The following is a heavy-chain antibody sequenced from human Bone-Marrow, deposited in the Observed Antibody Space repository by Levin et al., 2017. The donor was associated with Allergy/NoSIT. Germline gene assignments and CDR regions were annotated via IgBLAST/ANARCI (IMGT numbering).Heavy chain of an antibody. J-gene: IGHJ4*02. V-gene: IGHV3-11*01. Sequence: GGSLRLSCEASGFTFREYYMTWIRQAPGKGLEWLSYINGRGATIYYADSVRGRFTISRDNADNSVSLQMNSLRAEDTAVYYCARGPDTASVGARFDYWGQGALVTVSS. D-gene: IGHD5-18*01. CDR3: ARGPDTASVGARFDY. CDR2: INGRGATI. CDR1: GFTFREYY.